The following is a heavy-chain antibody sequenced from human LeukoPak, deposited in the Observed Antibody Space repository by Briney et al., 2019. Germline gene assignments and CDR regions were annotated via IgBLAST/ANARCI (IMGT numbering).Heavy chain of an antibody. CDR3: ARVAARYVGMDV. Sequence: SETLSLTCTVSAGSINNYYWSWIRQPPGKGLEWIGYIYYSGSTNYNPSLKSRVTISVDTSKKQVSLNLSSVTAADTAVYYCARVAARYVGMDVWGQGTTVTVSS. CDR1: AGSINNYY. V-gene: IGHV4-59*01. CDR2: IYYSGST. D-gene: IGHD6-6*01. J-gene: IGHJ6*02.